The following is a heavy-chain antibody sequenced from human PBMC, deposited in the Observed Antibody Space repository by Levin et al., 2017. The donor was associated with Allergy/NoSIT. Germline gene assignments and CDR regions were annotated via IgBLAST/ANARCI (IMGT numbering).Heavy chain of an antibody. Sequence: SLKISCAGSGFSFDDYAMHWVRQAPGKGLEWISGISWNSGKITYADSVKGRFTISRDNAKKSLFLQMNSLRAEDTAMYYCGKDWGAAATGTWYFFDYCGQGTLVTVSS. J-gene: IGHJ4*02. V-gene: IGHV3-9*01. D-gene: IGHD6-13*01. CDR3: GKDWGAAATGTWYFFDY. CDR2: ISWNSGKI. CDR1: GFSFDDYA.